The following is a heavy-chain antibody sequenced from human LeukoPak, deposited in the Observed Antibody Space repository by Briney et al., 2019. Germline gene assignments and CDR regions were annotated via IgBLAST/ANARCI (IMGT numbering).Heavy chain of an antibody. CDR3: AKERSVIAARPTSVDY. CDR2: IYHSGST. Sequence: PSETLSLTCAVSGGSISSGGYSWSWIRQPPGKGLEWIGYIYHSGSTNYNPSLKSRVTISVDTSKNQFSLRLSSVTAADTAVYYCAKERSVIAARPTSVDYWGQGTLVTVSS. CDR1: GGSISSGGYS. V-gene: IGHV4-30-2*01. D-gene: IGHD6-6*01. J-gene: IGHJ4*02.